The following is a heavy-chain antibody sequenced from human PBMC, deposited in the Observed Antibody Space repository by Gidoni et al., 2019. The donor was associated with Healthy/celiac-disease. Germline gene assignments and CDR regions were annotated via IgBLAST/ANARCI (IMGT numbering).Heavy chain of an antibody. CDR1: GFTFSSYG. Sequence: QVQLVSSGGGVVQPGRSLRLSVAASGFTFSSYGMHWVRQAPGKGLEWVAVISYDGSNKYYADYVKGRFTIYRDNSKNTLYLKMNSLRAEDTAVYYCAKEGYYGMDVWGQGTTVTVSS. CDR3: AKEGYYGMDV. J-gene: IGHJ6*02. CDR2: ISYDGSNK. V-gene: IGHV3-30*18.